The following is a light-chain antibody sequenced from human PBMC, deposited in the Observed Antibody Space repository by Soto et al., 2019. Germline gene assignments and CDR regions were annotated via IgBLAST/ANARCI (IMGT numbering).Light chain of an antibody. CDR1: QSVSSN. J-gene: IGKJ5*01. Sequence: EIVLTQSPATLSLSPGERATLSCRASQSVSSNLAWYQQKPGQAPRLLMYDASTRATGISARFSGSGSGTEFTLTISSLQSEDFAVYYCQQYHNWPITFGQGTRLEIK. V-gene: IGKV3-15*01. CDR3: QQYHNWPIT. CDR2: DAS.